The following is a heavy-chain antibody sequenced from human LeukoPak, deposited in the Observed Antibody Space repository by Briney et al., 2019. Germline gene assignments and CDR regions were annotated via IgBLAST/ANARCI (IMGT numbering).Heavy chain of an antibody. J-gene: IGHJ6*02. Sequence: SETLSLTCSVSGGSISTYSWSWIRQTAGNALEWIGRIHRSGKTNYSPSLESRVTMSVDTSNNQFSLKLNSVTAADTAVYYCARGSGGGSGAYYKDHYYGMDVWGPGTTVTVS. D-gene: IGHD3-10*01. CDR1: GGSISTYS. CDR3: ARGSGGGSGAYYKDHYYGMDV. CDR2: IHRSGKT. V-gene: IGHV4-4*07.